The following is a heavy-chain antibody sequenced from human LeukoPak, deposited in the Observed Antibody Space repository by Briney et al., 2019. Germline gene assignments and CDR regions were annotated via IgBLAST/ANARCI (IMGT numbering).Heavy chain of an antibody. CDR3: AKDQTGTGGRNWFDP. J-gene: IGHJ5*02. CDR2: IRYDGSNK. V-gene: IGHV3-30*02. D-gene: IGHD1/OR15-1a*01. CDR1: GFTFSSYG. Sequence: GGSLRLSCAASGFTFSSYGMHWVRQAPGKGLEWVAFIRYDGSNKYYADSVKGRFTISRDNSKNTLYLQMNSLRAEDTAVYYCAKDQTGTGGRNWFDPWGQGTLVTVSS.